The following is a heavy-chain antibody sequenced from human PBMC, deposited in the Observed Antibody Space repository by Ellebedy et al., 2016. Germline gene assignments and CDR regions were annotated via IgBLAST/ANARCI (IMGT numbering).Heavy chain of an antibody. CDR2: IFPGDSDT. J-gene: IGHJ4*02. Sequence: GESLKISCKVSGYRFTTYWIGWVRQQPGYGLEWMGIIFPGDSDTRYSPSSQGQVTISADESITPAYLQWSSLKASDTAMYYCARSVTAAGLHFDYWGQGTLVTVSS. CDR1: GYRFTTYW. D-gene: IGHD6-13*01. V-gene: IGHV5-51*01. CDR3: ARSVTAAGLHFDY.